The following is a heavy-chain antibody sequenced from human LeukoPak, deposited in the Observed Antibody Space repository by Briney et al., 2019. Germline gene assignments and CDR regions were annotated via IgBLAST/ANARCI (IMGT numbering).Heavy chain of an antibody. CDR3: ARDRRVAVAGLGAFDI. Sequence: ASVNVSCKASGYTFTSYYMHWVRQAPGQGLEWMGIINPSGGSTSYAQKFQGRVTMTRDTSTSTVYMELSSLRSEDTAVYYCARDRRVAVAGLGAFDIWGQGTMVTVSS. J-gene: IGHJ3*02. D-gene: IGHD6-19*01. V-gene: IGHV1-46*01. CDR1: GYTFTSYY. CDR2: INPSGGST.